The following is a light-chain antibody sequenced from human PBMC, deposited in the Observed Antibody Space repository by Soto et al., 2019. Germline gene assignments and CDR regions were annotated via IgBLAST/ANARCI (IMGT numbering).Light chain of an antibody. CDR2: AAS. CDR3: QQASSFPWA. CDR1: QDINNW. J-gene: IGKJ1*01. V-gene: IGKV1-12*01. Sequence: DIEMTQSPYSVSASVGDRVTIACRASQDINNWLAWYQQKPGKAPKLLIYAASILHSGVPSRFSGSGSGTDFTLTISSLQPEDFASYYCQQASSFPWAFAQGTKVDI.